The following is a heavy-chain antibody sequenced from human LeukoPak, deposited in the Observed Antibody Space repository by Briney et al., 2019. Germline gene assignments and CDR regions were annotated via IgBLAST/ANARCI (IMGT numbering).Heavy chain of an antibody. V-gene: IGHV3-30*02. D-gene: IGHD6-13*01. Sequence: PGGSLRLSCAASGFTFSSYGMHWVRQAPGKGLEWVAFIRCDGSNKYYADSVKGRFTISRDNSKNTLYLQMNSLRAEDTAVYYCAKDPGYSSSWPYYYYYIDVWGKGTTVTVSS. J-gene: IGHJ6*03. CDR1: GFTFSSYG. CDR3: AKDPGYSSSWPYYYYYIDV. CDR2: IRCDGSNK.